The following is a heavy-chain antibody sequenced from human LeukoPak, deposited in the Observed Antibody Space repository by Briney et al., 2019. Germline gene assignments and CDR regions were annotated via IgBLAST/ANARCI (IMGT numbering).Heavy chain of an antibody. D-gene: IGHD6-19*01. CDR1: GFTFDDYA. CDR2: ISWNSGGI. J-gene: IGHJ3*02. CDR3: AKAPGFYSSGWFGAFDI. V-gene: IGHV3-9*01. Sequence: SLRLSCAASGFTFDDYAMHWVRQAPGKGLEWVSGISWNSGGIGYADSVKGRFTISGDNAKNSLYLQMNSLRAEDTALYYCAKAPGFYSSGWFGAFDIWGQGTMVTVSS.